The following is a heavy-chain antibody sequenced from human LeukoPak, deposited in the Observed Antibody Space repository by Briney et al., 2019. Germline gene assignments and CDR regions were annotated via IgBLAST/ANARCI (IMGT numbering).Heavy chain of an antibody. CDR3: ARKSASGNYPLDY. D-gene: IGHD3-10*01. J-gene: IGHJ4*02. CDR2: ISADSATT. V-gene: IGHV3-23*01. CDR1: GFTFSTYW. Sequence: GGSLRLSCAASGFTFSTYWMHWVRQAPEKGLEWVSVISADSATTFYADSVKGRFTISRDNAKNTVFLQMSSLRAEDTALYYCARKSASGNYPLDYWGQGTLVTVSS.